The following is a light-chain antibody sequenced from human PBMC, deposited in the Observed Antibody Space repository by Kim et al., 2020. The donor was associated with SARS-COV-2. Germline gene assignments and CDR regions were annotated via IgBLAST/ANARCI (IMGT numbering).Light chain of an antibody. CDR3: QVWDSSSWV. CDR1: NIGSKS. J-gene: IGLJ3*02. V-gene: IGLV3-21*04. Sequence: SYELTQPPSVSVAPGKTARITCGGNNIGSKSVHWYQQKPGQAPVLVIYYDSDRPSGIPERFSGSNSGNTATLTISRVEAGDEAEYYCQVWDSSSWVFGGGTQLTVL. CDR2: YDS.